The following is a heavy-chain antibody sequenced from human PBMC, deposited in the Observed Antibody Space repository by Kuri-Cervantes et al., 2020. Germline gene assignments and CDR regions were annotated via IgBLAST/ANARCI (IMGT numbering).Heavy chain of an antibody. CDR1: GFTFSSYW. D-gene: IGHD4-23*01. J-gene: IGHJ6*02. CDR2: INSDGSST. V-gene: IGHV3-74*01. CDR3: ARLPTGDYGGGMDV. Sequence: GGSLRLSCAASGFTFSSYWMHWVRQAPGKGLVWVSRINSDGSSTSYADSVKGRFTISRDNAKNTLYLQMNSLRAEDTAVYYCARLPTGDYGGGMDVWGQGTTVTVSS.